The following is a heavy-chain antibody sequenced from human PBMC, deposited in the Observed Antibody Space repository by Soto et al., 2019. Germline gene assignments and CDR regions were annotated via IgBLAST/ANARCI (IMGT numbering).Heavy chain of an antibody. Sequence: SETLSLTCTVSGGSISSGGYYWSWIRQPPGKGLEWIGYIYYSGSTNYNPSLKSRVTISVDTSKNQFSLKLSSVTAADTAVYYCARGGTAMVQGHYYYYYGMEVWGQGTTVTVSS. CDR1: GGSISSGGYY. J-gene: IGHJ6*02. CDR2: IYYSGST. CDR3: ARGGTAMVQGHYYYYYGMEV. V-gene: IGHV4-61*08. D-gene: IGHD5-18*01.